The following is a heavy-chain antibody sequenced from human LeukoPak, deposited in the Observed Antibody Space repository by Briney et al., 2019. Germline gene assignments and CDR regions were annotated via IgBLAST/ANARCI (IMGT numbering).Heavy chain of an antibody. CDR1: GFTFSSYW. CDR3: ARDPTVLWFGELLPLDY. CDR2: INSDGSST. Sequence: GGSLRLSCAASGFTFSSYWMPWVRQAPGKGLVWVSRINSDGSSTSYADSVKGRFTISRDNAKNTLYLQMNSLRAEDTAVYYCARDPTVLWFGELLPLDYWGQGTLVTVSS. J-gene: IGHJ4*02. V-gene: IGHV3-74*01. D-gene: IGHD3-10*01.